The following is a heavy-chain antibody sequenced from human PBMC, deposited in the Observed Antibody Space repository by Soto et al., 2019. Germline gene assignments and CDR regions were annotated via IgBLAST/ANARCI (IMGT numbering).Heavy chain of an antibody. D-gene: IGHD2-2*01. J-gene: IGHJ3*02. CDR3: ARSPCSAISCYAGRAFDI. Sequence: QVQLQESGPGLVKPSGTLSLACTVSGDSISSSAWWAWVRQTPGKGLEWIGEIHHTGTVNYNPALKSRVTISVDKAKHQFSLKLTAVPAADTAVYYCARSPCSAISCYAGRAFDIWGQGTMVTVSS. V-gene: IGHV4-4*02. CDR2: IHHTGTV. CDR1: GDSISSSAW.